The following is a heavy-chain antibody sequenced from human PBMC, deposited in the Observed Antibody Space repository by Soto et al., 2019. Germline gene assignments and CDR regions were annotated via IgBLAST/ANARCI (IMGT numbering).Heavy chain of an antibody. CDR1: GYTFTSYG. J-gene: IGHJ6*03. Sequence: ASVKVSCKASGYTFTSYGISWVRQAPGQGLEWMGWISAYNGNTNYAQKLQGRVTMTTDTSTSTAYMELRSLRSDDTAVYYCARDRLYCSSTSCYAVSYYYYYMDVWGKGTTVTVSS. V-gene: IGHV1-18*01. CDR2: ISAYNGNT. D-gene: IGHD2-2*01. CDR3: ARDRLYCSSTSCYAVSYYYYYMDV.